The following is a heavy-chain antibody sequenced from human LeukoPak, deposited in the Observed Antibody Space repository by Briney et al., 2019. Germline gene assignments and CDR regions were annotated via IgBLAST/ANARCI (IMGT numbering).Heavy chain of an antibody. CDR3: ARDSSGLNDY. CDR1: GFTFSSYG. V-gene: IGHV3-33*01. CDR2: IWYDGSNK. Sequence: GGSLRLSCAASGFTFSSYGMHWVRQAPGKGLECVAVIWYDGSNKYYADSVKGRFTISRDNSKKTLDLQMNSLRVEDTAVYYCARDSSGLNDYWGQGTLVTVSS. D-gene: IGHD6-19*01. J-gene: IGHJ4*02.